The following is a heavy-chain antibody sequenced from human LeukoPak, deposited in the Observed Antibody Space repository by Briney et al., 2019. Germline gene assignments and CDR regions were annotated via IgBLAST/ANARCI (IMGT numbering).Heavy chain of an antibody. J-gene: IGHJ4*02. Sequence: GESLKISCQGSGYSFTNYWIGWVRQMPGKGLEWMGIIYPGGSDTRYSPSFQGQVTISADTSISTAYLQWSSLKASDTAMYYCARHENWAVDNWGQGTLVTVSS. CDR3: ARHENWAVDN. CDR1: GYSFTNYW. D-gene: IGHD7-27*01. CDR2: IYPGGSDT. V-gene: IGHV5-51*01.